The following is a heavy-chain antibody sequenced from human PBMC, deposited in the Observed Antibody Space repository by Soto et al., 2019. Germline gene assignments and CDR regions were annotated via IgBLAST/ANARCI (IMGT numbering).Heavy chain of an antibody. CDR2: ISASGGST. CDR1: GFTFSNYV. CDR3: AKEREYSRSSPFDY. Sequence: GSLRLSCAASGFTFSNYVLSWVRQAPGKGLDWVSGISASGGSTYYADSVTGRFTISRDNSKNTLYLQMNSLRAEDTAVYYCAKEREYSRSSPFDYWGQGTLVTVSS. V-gene: IGHV3-23*01. J-gene: IGHJ4*02. D-gene: IGHD6-6*01.